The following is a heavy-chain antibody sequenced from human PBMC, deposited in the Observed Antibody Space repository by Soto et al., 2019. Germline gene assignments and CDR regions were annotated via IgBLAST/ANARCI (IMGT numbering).Heavy chain of an antibody. CDR1: GYSFTSYW. V-gene: IGHV5-10-1*01. CDR3: ARTGPHAGYSSGWYETPLDY. Sequence: LGESLKISCNGSGYSFTSYWISWVRQMPGKGLEWMGRIDPSDSYTNYSPSFQGHVTISADKSISTAYLQWSSLKASDTAMYYCARTGPHAGYSSGWYETPLDYWGQGTLVTVSS. J-gene: IGHJ4*02. D-gene: IGHD6-19*01. CDR2: IDPSDSYT.